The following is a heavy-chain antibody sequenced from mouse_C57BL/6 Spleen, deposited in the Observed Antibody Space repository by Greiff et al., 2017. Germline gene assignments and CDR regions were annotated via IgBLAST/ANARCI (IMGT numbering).Heavy chain of an antibody. V-gene: IGHV5-9*01. J-gene: IGHJ1*03. CDR2: ISGGGGTT. CDR3: ARHAYFDV. CDR1: GFTFSSYT. Sequence: EVKLMESGGGLVKPGGSLKLSCAASGFTFSSYTMSWVRQTPEKRLEWVATISGGGGTTYYPDSVKGRFTISRDNAKNTLYLRMSSLRSEDTALYYCARHAYFDVWGTGTTVTVSS.